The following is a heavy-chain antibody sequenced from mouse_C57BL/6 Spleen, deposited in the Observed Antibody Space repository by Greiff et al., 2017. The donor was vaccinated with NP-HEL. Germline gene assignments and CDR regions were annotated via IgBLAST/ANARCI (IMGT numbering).Heavy chain of an antibody. V-gene: IGHV5-17*01. Sequence: DVQLVESGGGLVKPGGSLKLSCAASGFTFSDYGMHWVRQAPEKGLEWVAYISSGSSTIYYADTVKGRFTISRDNAKNTLFLQMTSLRSEDTAMYYCARPYYYGSSYWFAYWGQGTLVTVSA. CDR2: ISSGSSTI. D-gene: IGHD1-1*01. J-gene: IGHJ3*01. CDR3: ARPYYYGSSYWFAY. CDR1: GFTFSDYG.